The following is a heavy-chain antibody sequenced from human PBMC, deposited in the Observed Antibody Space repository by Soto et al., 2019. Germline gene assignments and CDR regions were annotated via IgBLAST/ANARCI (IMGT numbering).Heavy chain of an antibody. CDR1: YGTIGDLGGR. V-gene: IGHV4-30-2*01. Sequence: HPWSVSYGTIGDLGGRCIRIRQPPGKGLEWIGYIYHSGSTYYNPSLKSRVTISVDRSKNQFSLKLSSVTAADTAVYYCARSGDGYNYNWFDPWGQGTLVTVSS. CDR3: ARSGDGYNYNWFDP. CDR2: IYHSGST. D-gene: IGHD5-12*01. J-gene: IGHJ5*02.